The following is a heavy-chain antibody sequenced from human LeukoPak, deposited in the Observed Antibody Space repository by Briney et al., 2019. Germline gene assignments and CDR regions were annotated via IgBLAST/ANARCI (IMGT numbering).Heavy chain of an antibody. Sequence: GGSLRLSCAASGFTFSSYGMHWVRQAPGKGLEWVAFIRCDGSNKYYADSVKGRFTISRDNSKNTLYLQMNSLRAEDTAVYYCAKDYFVAAAPDAFDIWGQGTMVTVSS. CDR2: IRCDGSNK. V-gene: IGHV3-30*02. CDR3: AKDYFVAAAPDAFDI. D-gene: IGHD6-13*01. CDR1: GFTFSSYG. J-gene: IGHJ3*02.